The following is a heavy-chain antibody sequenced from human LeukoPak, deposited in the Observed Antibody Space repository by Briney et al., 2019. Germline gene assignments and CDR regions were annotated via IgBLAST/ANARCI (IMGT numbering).Heavy chain of an antibody. CDR3: ASGGNFQH. CDR2: INHSGST. CDR1: GGSFSGYY. J-gene: IGHJ1*01. D-gene: IGHD3-10*01. Sequence: TSETLSLTCAVYGGSFSGYYWSWIRQPPGKGLEWIGEINHSGSTNYNPSLKSRVTISVDTSKNQFSLKLSSVTAADTAVYYCASGGNFQHWGQGTLVTVSS. V-gene: IGHV4-34*01.